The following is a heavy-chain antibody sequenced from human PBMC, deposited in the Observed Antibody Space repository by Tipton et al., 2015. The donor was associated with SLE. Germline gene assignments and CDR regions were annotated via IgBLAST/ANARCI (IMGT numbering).Heavy chain of an antibody. J-gene: IGHJ6*02. CDR2: ISYDGSNK. D-gene: IGHD1-26*01. Sequence: SLRLSCAASGFTFSSYAMHWVRQAPGKGLEWVAVISYDGSNKYYADSVKGRSTISRDNSKNTLYLQMNSLRAEDTAVYYCASDSGSYYYYYYGMDVWGQGTTVTVSS. CDR3: ASDSGSYYYYYYGMDV. CDR1: GFTFSSYA. V-gene: IGHV3-30-3*01.